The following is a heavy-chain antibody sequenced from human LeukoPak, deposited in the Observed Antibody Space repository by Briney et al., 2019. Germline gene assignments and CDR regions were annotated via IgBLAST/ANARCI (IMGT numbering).Heavy chain of an antibody. Sequence: PGGSLRLSCAASGFTVSSDYMSWVRQAPGKGLEWVSVIYSGGSTYYADSVKGRFTISRDNSKNTLYLQMNSLRAEDTAVYYCARRSVAGYFDYWGQGTLVTVSS. CDR2: IYSGGST. J-gene: IGHJ4*02. CDR3: ARRSVAGYFDY. V-gene: IGHV3-66*04. CDR1: GFTVSSDY. D-gene: IGHD6-19*01.